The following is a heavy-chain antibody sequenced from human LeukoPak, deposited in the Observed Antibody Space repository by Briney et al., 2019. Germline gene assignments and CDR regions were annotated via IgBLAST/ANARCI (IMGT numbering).Heavy chain of an antibody. CDR3: ARTYGDYPNYYFDY. V-gene: IGHV1-46*01. CDR1: GYTFTSYY. J-gene: IGHJ4*02. Sequence: ASVKVSCKASGYTFTSYYIHWVRQAPGQGPEWMGIISPSGGSTSYAQKFQGRVTMTRDTSTSTVYMELRSLRSEDTAVYYCARTYGDYPNYYFDYWGQGTLVTVSS. CDR2: ISPSGGST. D-gene: IGHD4-17*01.